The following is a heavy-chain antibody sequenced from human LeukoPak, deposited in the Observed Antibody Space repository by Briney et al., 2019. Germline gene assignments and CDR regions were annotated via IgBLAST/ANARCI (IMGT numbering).Heavy chain of an antibody. CDR3: ARGISEYSSSEGDDY. CDR2: ISSSSSYI. D-gene: IGHD6-6*01. Sequence: SGGSLRLSCAASGFTFSSYSMNWVRQAPGKGLEWVSSISSSSSYIYYADSVKGRFTISRDNAKNSLYLQMNSLRAEDTAVYYCARGISEYSSSEGDDYWGQGTLATVSS. V-gene: IGHV3-21*01. CDR1: GFTFSSYS. J-gene: IGHJ4*02.